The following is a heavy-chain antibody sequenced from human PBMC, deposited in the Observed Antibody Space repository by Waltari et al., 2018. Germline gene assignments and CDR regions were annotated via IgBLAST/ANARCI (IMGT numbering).Heavy chain of an antibody. CDR2: KNHKCGNT. V-gene: IGHV1-8*02. CDR3: AGAPWRAAAGRE. Sequence: QVQLVQSGAEVKKHGASAKVAGKASGYIFACYDITWVRQATGQEHEWMGWKNHKCGNTGYAQKFQGRVTMTSNTAISTAYRALSSLRSDETAVYYCAGAPWRAAAGREWGQGTLVTVSA. CDR1: GYIFACYD. J-gene: IGHJ4*02. D-gene: IGHD6-13*01.